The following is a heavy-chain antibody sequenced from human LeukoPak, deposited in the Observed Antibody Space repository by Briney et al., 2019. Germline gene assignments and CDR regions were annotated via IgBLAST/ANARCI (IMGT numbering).Heavy chain of an antibody. D-gene: IGHD1-1*01. J-gene: IGHJ6*03. Sequence: SETLSLTCTVSGGSISSGSYYWSWIRQPAGKGLEWIGRINTSGSTNYNPSLKSRVTISVDTSKNQFSLKLSSVTAADTAVYYCARRSRTTTLGYYYYYYYMDVWGKGTTVTISS. CDR3: ARRSRTTTLGYYYYYYYMDV. CDR2: INTSGST. V-gene: IGHV4-61*02. CDR1: GGSISSGSYY.